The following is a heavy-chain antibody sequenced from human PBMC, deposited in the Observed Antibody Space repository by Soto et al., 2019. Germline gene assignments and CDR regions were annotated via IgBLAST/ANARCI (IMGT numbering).Heavy chain of an antibody. J-gene: IGHJ5*02. V-gene: IGHV4-61*01. CDR1: GGSVSGSSYY. D-gene: IGHD3-9*01. CDR3: ARLYYDILTGYYGFDP. Sequence: PSETLSLTCTVSGGSVSGSSYYWSWIRQPPGKGLEWIGYIYYSGSTNYNPSLKSRVTISVDTSKNQFSLKLSSVTAADTAVYYCARLYYDILTGYYGFDPWSQGTLVTVSS. CDR2: IYYSGST.